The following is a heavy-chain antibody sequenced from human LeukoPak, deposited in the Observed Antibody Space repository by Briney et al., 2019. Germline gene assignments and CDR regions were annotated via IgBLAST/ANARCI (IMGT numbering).Heavy chain of an antibody. V-gene: IGHV3-23*01. J-gene: IGHJ4*02. Sequence: GGSLRLSCAASGFTFSSYAMSWVRQAPGKGLEWVSAISGSGGSTYYADSVKGRFTISRVNSKNTLYLQMNSLRAEDTAVYYCAKDPNIVVVPAAPKYFDYWGQGTLVTVSS. D-gene: IGHD2-2*01. CDR3: AKDPNIVVVPAAPKYFDY. CDR2: ISGSGGST. CDR1: GFTFSSYA.